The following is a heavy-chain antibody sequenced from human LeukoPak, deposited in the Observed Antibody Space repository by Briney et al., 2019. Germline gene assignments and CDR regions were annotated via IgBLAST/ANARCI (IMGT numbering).Heavy chain of an antibody. J-gene: IGHJ6*02. Sequence: APVKVSCKASGYTFTGYYMHWVRQAPGQGLEWMGWINPNSGGTNYAQKFQGRVTMTRDTSISTAYMELSRLRSDDTAVYYCARGRKWEPYGMDVWGQGTTVTVSS. V-gene: IGHV1-2*02. CDR2: INPNSGGT. D-gene: IGHD1-26*01. CDR1: GYTFTGYY. CDR3: ARGRKWEPYGMDV.